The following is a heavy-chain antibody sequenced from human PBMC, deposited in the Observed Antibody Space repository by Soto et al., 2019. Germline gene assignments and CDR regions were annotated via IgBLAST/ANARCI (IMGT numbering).Heavy chain of an antibody. Sequence: QVQLVQSGAEVKKPGSSVKVSCKASGGTFSSYAISWVRQAPGQGLEWMGGIIPIFGTANYAQKFQGRVTITADESTSTAYMELSSLRSEETAVYYCARDLRGQQWLVVGFQHWGQGTLVTVSS. J-gene: IGHJ1*01. V-gene: IGHV1-69*01. CDR3: ARDLRGQQWLVVGFQH. D-gene: IGHD6-19*01. CDR1: GGTFSSYA. CDR2: IIPIFGTA.